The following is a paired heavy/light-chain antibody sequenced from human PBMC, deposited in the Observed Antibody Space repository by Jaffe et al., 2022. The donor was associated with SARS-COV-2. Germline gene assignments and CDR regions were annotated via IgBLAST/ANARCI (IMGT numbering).Heavy chain of an antibody. CDR3: SKARAPLEYYDPVPSDY. Sequence: QVQLVQSGSELKKPGASVKISCKASGYKFNDYAINWVRQVPGQGLEWMAWINTNTGNPTYAPALTGRLVLSLDTSVSTTYLQINSLRAEDTAIYYCSKARAPLEYYDPVPSDYWGQGTLVTVSS. D-gene: IGHD3-22*01. V-gene: IGHV7-4-1*02. CDR2: INTNTGNP. J-gene: IGHJ4*02. CDR1: GYKFNDYA.
Light chain of an antibody. Sequence: DVQMTQSPSTVSASVGDRVTITCRASQIVNNHLAWSQKKPGKAPKLLIYETSTLQTGVPSRFSGSGSGTEFTLTISGLQPEDVATYYCQQYNHYSTFGQGTKVEV. CDR2: ETS. J-gene: IGKJ1*01. V-gene: IGKV1-5*03. CDR1: QIVNNH. CDR3: QQYNHYST.